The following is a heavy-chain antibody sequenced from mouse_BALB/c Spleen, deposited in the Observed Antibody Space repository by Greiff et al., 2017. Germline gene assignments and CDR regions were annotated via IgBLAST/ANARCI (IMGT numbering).Heavy chain of an antibody. Sequence: QVTLKVSGPGILQPSQTLSLTCSFSGFSLSTYGIGVGWIRQPSGKGLEWLAHIWWNDNKYYNTALKSRLTISKDTANNQVFLKIASVDTADTATDYCARIEAGTYAMDYWGQGTSVTVSS. V-gene: IGHV8-11*01. J-gene: IGHJ4*01. CDR2: IWWNDNK. D-gene: IGHD4-1*01. CDR1: GFSLSTYGIG. CDR3: ARIEAGTYAMDY.